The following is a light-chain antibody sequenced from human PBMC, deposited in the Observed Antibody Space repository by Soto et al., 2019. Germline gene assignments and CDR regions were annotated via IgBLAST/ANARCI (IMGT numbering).Light chain of an antibody. CDR2: DVN. CDR1: SSDIGAFTF. V-gene: IGLV2-14*03. Sequence: QSALNQPASVSGSPGQSITISCTGTSSDIGAFTFVSWYQQHPGKVPKLMIFDVNRRPSGVSDRFSGSKSGNTASLTISGLQAEDEGDYYCSSYTSSSTHVFGSGTKVTVL. CDR3: SSYTSSSTHV. J-gene: IGLJ1*01.